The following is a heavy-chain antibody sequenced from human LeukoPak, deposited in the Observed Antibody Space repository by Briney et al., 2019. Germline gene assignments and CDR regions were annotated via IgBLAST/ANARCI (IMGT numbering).Heavy chain of an antibody. CDR2: ITCCRPDI. Sequence: GGSLRLSCAASGFNFNTYTMSWVRQAPGKGLEWVSSITCCRPDITYGDSVTGRFTISRDNAKNPLYLQMNSLRAEDTAVYYCARDREDYGDFGYWGQGTLVTVSS. D-gene: IGHD4-17*01. CDR3: ARDREDYGDFGY. J-gene: IGHJ4*02. V-gene: IGHV3-21*01. CDR1: GFNFNTYT.